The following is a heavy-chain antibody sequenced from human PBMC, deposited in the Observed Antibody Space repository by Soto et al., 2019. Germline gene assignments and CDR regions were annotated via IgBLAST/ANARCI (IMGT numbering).Heavy chain of an antibody. CDR1: GFIFSNYA. V-gene: IGHV3-23*01. CDR3: AKDWYEDH. CDR2: INSAGTT. J-gene: IGHJ4*02. D-gene: IGHD6-13*01. Sequence: AGGSLRLSCVASGFIFSNYAMTWVRQAPGEGLDWVSAINSAGTTYYADSVKGRFTISRDNSDNTLYLQMNSLRAEDTAVYYCAKDWYEDHWGQGTLVTVSS.